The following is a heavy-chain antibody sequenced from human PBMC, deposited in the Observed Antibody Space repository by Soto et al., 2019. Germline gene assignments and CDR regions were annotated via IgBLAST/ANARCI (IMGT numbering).Heavy chain of an antibody. Sequence: QVQLVQSGAEVKKPGASVKVSCKASGYTFTNYDINWVRQATGQGLEWMGWMNPNSGNTGYAQKFQGRVTMTRNTSTGTAYRELSNMKSDDKAVYYCARGADYDRSGNWFAPWGQGTLVTVSS. J-gene: IGHJ5*02. D-gene: IGHD3-22*01. V-gene: IGHV1-8*01. CDR2: MNPNSGNT. CDR3: ARGADYDRSGNWFAP. CDR1: GYTFTNYD.